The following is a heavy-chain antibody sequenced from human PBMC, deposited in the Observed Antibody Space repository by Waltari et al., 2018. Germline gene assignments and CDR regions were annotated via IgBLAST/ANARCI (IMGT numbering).Heavy chain of an antibody. CDR1: RYSISSASY. J-gene: IGHJ2*01. CDR2: IYHSGST. Sequence: QVQLQESGPGLVKHSETLSLTRAVSRYSISSASYWGCLRQPPGKGMEWIGSIYHSGSTYYNPSLKSRVTISVDTSKNQFSLKLSSVTAADTAVYYCASHPPRGHILWYFDLWGRGTLVTVSS. V-gene: IGHV4-38-2*01. D-gene: IGHD2-21*01. CDR3: ASHPPRGHILWYFDL.